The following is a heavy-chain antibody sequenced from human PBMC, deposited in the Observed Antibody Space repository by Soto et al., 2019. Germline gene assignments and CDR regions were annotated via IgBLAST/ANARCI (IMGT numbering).Heavy chain of an antibody. CDR1: GYTFTSYY. CDR3: ARDRTGDFDY. J-gene: IGHJ4*02. V-gene: IGHV1-46*01. D-gene: IGHD7-27*01. CDR2: INPSAGST. Sequence: ASVKVSCKASGYTFTSYYMHWVRQAPGQGLEWMGIINPSAGSTNYAQKFQGRVTMTRDTSTSTVYMELSSLRSEDKALYYCARDRTGDFDYWGQGTLVTVSS.